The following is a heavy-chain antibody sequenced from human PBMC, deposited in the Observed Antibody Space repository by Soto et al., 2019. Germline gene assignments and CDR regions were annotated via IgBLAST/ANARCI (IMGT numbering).Heavy chain of an antibody. CDR2: VIPNLGIT. V-gene: IGHV1-69*04. CDR1: GGTFSSYT. D-gene: IGHD2-15*01. J-gene: IGHJ4*02. CDR3: ARDKGYCSDTSCPDFDY. Sequence: GASVKVSCKASGGTFSSYTISWVRQAPGQGLEWMGRVIPNLGITNYAKKFQGRFTIAVDTSTSTAYMELNSLRYEDTAVYYCARDKGYCSDTSCPDFDYWGQGTLVTVSS.